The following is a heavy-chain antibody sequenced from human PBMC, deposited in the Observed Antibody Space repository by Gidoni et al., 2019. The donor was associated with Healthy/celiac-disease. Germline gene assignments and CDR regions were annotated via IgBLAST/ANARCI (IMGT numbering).Heavy chain of an antibody. CDR3: ARVPMIPQRNIVVVPAAMGGVYYYYGMDV. D-gene: IGHD2-2*01. Sequence: QVQLVQSGAEVKKPGASVKVSCKASGYTFTSYGISWVRQAPGQGLEWMGWISAYNGNTNYAQKLQGRVTMTTDTSTSTAYMELRSLRSDDTAVYYCARVPMIPQRNIVVVPAAMGGVYYYYGMDVWGQGTTVTVSS. CDR1: GYTFTSYG. CDR2: ISAYNGNT. V-gene: IGHV1-18*01. J-gene: IGHJ6*02.